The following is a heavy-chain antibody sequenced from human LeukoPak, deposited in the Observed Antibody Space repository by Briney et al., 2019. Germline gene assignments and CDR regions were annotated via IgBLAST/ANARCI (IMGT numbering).Heavy chain of an antibody. D-gene: IGHD3-10*01. J-gene: IGHJ5*02. V-gene: IGHV3-15*01. CDR3: TTDTSGSGSYFWPPNWFDP. CDR1: GGSISSYY. CDR2: IKSKTDGGTT. Sequence: ETLSLTCTVSGGSISSYYWSWIRQPPGKGLEWVGRIKSKTDGGTTDYAAPVKGRFTISRDDSKNTLYLQMNSLKTEDTAVYYCTTDTSGSGSYFWPPNWFDPWGQGTLVTVS.